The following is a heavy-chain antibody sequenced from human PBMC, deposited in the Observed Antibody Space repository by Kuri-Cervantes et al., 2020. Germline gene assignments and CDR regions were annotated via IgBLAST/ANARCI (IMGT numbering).Heavy chain of an antibody. D-gene: IGHD3-22*01. V-gene: IGHV4-34*01. CDR3: ARDDDTDYYYYCMDV. CDR1: GGSFSGYY. Sequence: SETLSLTCAVYGGSFSGYYWSWIRQPPGKGLEWIGEINHSGSTNYNPSLKSRVTISVDTSKNQFSLKLSSVTAADTAVYYCARDDDTDYYYYCMDVWGKGTTVTVSS. CDR2: INHSGST. J-gene: IGHJ6*03.